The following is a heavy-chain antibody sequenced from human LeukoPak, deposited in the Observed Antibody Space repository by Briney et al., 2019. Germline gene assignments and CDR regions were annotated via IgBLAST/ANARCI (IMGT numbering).Heavy chain of an antibody. J-gene: IGHJ4*02. CDR3: VRELSGGTFDY. CDR1: GYSFTNYL. CDR2: INPSSGDT. D-gene: IGHD3-10*01. V-gene: IGHV1-46*01. Sequence: GASVKVSFKASGYSFTNYLIHWMRQAPGQGLERLGIINPSSGDTSYAQNFQGRVTISRDTSTTTVYMELSSLRSEDTAVYYCVRELSGGTFDYWGQGTLVTVSS.